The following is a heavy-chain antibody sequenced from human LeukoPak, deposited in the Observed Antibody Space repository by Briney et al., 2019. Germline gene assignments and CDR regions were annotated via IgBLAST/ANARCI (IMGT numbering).Heavy chain of an antibody. Sequence: GESLKISCKGAGYSFTSYWIGWGRQMPGKGREWMGIIYPGDSDTRYSPSFQGQVTISADKSISTAYLQWSSLKASDTAMYYCARAPLGYCSSTSCYGSIAADYWGQGTLVTVSS. D-gene: IGHD2-2*01. CDR3: ARAPLGYCSSTSCYGSIAADY. CDR1: GYSFTSYW. CDR2: IYPGDSDT. V-gene: IGHV5-51*01. J-gene: IGHJ4*02.